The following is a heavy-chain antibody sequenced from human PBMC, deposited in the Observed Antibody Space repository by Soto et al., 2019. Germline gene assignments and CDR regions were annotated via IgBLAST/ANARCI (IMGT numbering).Heavy chain of an antibody. V-gene: IGHV1-8*01. D-gene: IGHD1-1*01. J-gene: IGHJ4*02. CDR1: GYTFTSYD. CDR2: MNPNTGNS. Sequence: ASVKVSCKASGYTFTSYDIYWVRQATGQGLEWMGWMNPNTGNSGYAQKFQGRVTMTSDTSISTAHMELSSLRSEDTAVYYCARRAETNGWNGFGADKYYFDFWGQGTLVTVSS. CDR3: ARRAETNGWNGFGADKYYFDF.